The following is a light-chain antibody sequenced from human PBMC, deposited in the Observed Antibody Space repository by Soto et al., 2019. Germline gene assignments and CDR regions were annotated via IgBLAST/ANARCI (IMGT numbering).Light chain of an antibody. CDR1: SSDVGGYNY. V-gene: IGLV2-14*01. J-gene: IGLJ1*01. CDR2: EVS. CDR3: SSYTSSSTPFDV. Sequence: QSALTQPASVSGSPGQSITISCTGTSSDVGGYNYVSWYQQHPGKAPKLMIYEVSNRPSGVSNRFSGSKSGNTASLTISGLQAEDEAGYYCSSYTSSSTPFDVFGTGTKLTVL.